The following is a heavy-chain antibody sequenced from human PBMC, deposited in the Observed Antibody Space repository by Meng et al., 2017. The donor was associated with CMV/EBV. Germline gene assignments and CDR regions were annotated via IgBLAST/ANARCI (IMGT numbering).Heavy chain of an antibody. CDR2: ISSSSSYI. Sequence: GESLKISCAASGFTFSSYSMNWVRQAPGKGLEWVSSISSSSSYIYYADSVKGRFTISRDNAKNSLYLQMNSLRAEDTAVYYRVSFHRGEIYYGMDVWGQGTTVTVSS. J-gene: IGHJ6*02. CDR3: VSFHRGEIYYGMDV. D-gene: IGHD3-16*01. CDR1: GFTFSSYS. V-gene: IGHV3-21*01.